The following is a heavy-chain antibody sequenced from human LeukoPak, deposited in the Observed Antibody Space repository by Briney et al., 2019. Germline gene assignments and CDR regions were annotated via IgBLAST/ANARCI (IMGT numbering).Heavy chain of an antibody. V-gene: IGHV3-33*01. CDR3: ARDHPADIVVVPAAMLDY. D-gene: IGHD2-2*01. J-gene: IGHJ4*02. CDR2: IWYDGSNK. Sequence: GGSLRLSCAASGFTFSSYGMHWVRQAPGKGLEWVAVIWYDGSNKYYADSVKGRFTISRGNSKNTLYLQMNSLRAEDTAVYYCARDHPADIVVVPAAMLDYWGQGTLVTVSS. CDR1: GFTFSSYG.